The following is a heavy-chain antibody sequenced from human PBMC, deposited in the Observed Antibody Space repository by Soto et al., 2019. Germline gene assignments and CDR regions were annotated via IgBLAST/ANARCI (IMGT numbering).Heavy chain of an antibody. CDR2: ISSSSSTI. J-gene: IGHJ5*02. V-gene: IGHV3-48*01. Sequence: EVPLVESGGGLVQPGGSLRLSCAASGFTFSSYSMNWVRQAPGKGLEWVSYISSSSSTIYYADSVKGRFTISRDNAKNSLYLQMNILRAEDTAVYYCAREYSSWGYNWFDPWGQGTLVTVSS. CDR1: GFTFSSYS. D-gene: IGHD6-13*01. CDR3: AREYSSWGYNWFDP.